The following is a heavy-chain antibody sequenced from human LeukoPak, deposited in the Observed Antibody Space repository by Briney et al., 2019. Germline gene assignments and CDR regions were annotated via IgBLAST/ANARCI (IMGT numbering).Heavy chain of an antibody. Sequence: ASVKVSCKASGYTFTGYYMHWVRQAPGQGLEWMGWINPNGGGTNYAQKFQGRVTTTRDTSISTAYMELSRLRSDDTAVYYCAREPTPNSGSFYDYWGQGTLVTVSS. J-gene: IGHJ4*02. CDR1: GYTFTGYY. V-gene: IGHV1-2*02. D-gene: IGHD1-26*01. CDR3: AREPTPNSGSFYDY. CDR2: INPNGGGT.